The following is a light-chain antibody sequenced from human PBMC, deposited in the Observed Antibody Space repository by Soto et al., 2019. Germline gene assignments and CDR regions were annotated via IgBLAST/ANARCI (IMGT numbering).Light chain of an antibody. CDR3: QQYNTYST. CDR2: KAS. V-gene: IGKV1-5*03. CDR1: QSITSW. Sequence: DIQMTPSPSTLSASVGDRVIITCRASQSITSWLAWYQQKPGKAPKLLIYKASSLESGVPSRFSGSGSGTEFTLTISSLQPDDFATYYCQQYNTYSTFGQGTRLE. J-gene: IGKJ5*01.